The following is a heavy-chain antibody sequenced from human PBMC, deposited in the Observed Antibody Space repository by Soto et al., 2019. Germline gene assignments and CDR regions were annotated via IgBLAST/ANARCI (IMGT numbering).Heavy chain of an antibody. CDR2: IWYDGSNR. Sequence: GGSLRLSCSASGFTFRNFGFHWVRQAPGKGLEWVALIWYDGSNRYYAESVKGRVSISRDNSKNTLYLEMKSLRFDDTAVYYCARDGDRQGGPPPKNYAMDVWGQGTTVTVSS. CDR3: ARDGDRQGGPPPKNYAMDV. D-gene: IGHD3-10*01. V-gene: IGHV3-33*08. CDR1: GFTFRNFG. J-gene: IGHJ6*02.